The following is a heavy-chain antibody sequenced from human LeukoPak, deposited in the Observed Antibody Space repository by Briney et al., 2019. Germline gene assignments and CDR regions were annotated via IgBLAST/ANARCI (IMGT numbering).Heavy chain of an antibody. CDR2: ISGSGGST. Sequence: GGSLRLSCAASGFTFSSYAMSWVRQAPGKAPEWVSGISGSGGSTYSADSVKGRFTISRDNSKNTLYLQMNSLRAEDTAVYYCARDRSGWYRWFDPWGQGTLVTVSS. V-gene: IGHV3-23*01. CDR3: ARDRSGWYRWFDP. CDR1: GFTFSSYA. D-gene: IGHD6-19*01. J-gene: IGHJ5*02.